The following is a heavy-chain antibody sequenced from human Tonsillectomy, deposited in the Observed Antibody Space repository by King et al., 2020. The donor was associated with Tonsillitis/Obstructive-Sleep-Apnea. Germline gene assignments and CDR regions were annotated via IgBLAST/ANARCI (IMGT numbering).Heavy chain of an antibody. CDR1: GFTFDDYT. V-gene: IGHV3-43*01. D-gene: IGHD2-15*01. CDR3: AKDIGDWSGGSCQVGYYFDY. Sequence: VQLVESGGVVVQPGGSLRLSCAASGFTFDDYTMHWVRQAPGKGLEWVSLISWDGGSTYYADSVKGRFTISRDNSKNSLYLQMNSLRTEDTALYYCAKDIGDWSGGSCQVGYYFDYWGQGTLVTVSS. CDR2: ISWDGGST. J-gene: IGHJ4*02.